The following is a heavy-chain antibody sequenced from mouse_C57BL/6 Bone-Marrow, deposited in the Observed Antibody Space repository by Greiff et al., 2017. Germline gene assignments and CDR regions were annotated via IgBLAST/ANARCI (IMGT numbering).Heavy chain of an antibody. CDR3: ARSDCYGNSYFAY. V-gene: IGHV1-54*01. J-gene: IGHJ3*01. D-gene: IGHD1-1*01. CDR1: GYAFTNFL. CDR2: TNPGSGGS. Sequence: QVQLQQSGAELVRPGTSVKVSCKASGYAFTNFLIEWVQQTPGQGLEWLGVTNPGSGGSNYNGRFKGKATLTADKSSSTDYMRLSNLASEDSAGYFCARSDCYGNSYFAYWGQGTLVTVSA.